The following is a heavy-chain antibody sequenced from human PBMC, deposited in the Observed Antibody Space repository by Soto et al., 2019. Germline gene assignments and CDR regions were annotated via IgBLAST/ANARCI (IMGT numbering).Heavy chain of an antibody. Sequence: QVQLVQSGAEVQKPGSSVKVSCKASGGTFSSYAISWVRQAPGQGLEWMGGIIPIFGTANYAQKFQGRVTITADESTSTAYMELSSLRSEDTAVYYCARGDSSGYYYYYYGMDVWGQGTTVTVSS. CDR3: ARGDSSGYYYYYYGMDV. CDR1: GGTFSSYA. J-gene: IGHJ6*02. D-gene: IGHD3-22*01. CDR2: IIPIFGTA. V-gene: IGHV1-69*01.